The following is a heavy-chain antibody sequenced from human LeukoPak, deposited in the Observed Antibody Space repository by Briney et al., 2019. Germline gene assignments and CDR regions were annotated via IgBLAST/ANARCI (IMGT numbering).Heavy chain of an antibody. D-gene: IGHD6-19*01. Sequence: GGSLRLSSAVSGFTFSSYAMSWVRQAPGKGLEWVAAISGSGGGTDYADSVKGRFTISRDNSKNTLYLQMNSLRAEDTAVYYCAKGEQWLVLYFQHWGQGTLVTVSS. V-gene: IGHV3-23*01. J-gene: IGHJ1*01. CDR1: GFTFSSYA. CDR2: ISGSGGGT. CDR3: AKGEQWLVLYFQH.